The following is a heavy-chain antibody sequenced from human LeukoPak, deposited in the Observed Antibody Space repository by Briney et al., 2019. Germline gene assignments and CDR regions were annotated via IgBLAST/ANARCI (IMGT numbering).Heavy chain of an antibody. D-gene: IGHD5-18*01. Sequence: GGSLRLSCSASGFTFSSYAMHWVRQAPGKGLEYVSAISSNGGSTYYADSVKGRFTISRDNSKNTLYLQMSSLRAEDTAVYYCARDGIQLWSPYYFDYWGQGTLVTVSS. CDR2: ISSNGGST. CDR1: GFTFSSYA. CDR3: ARDGIQLWSPYYFDY. V-gene: IGHV3-64D*06. J-gene: IGHJ4*02.